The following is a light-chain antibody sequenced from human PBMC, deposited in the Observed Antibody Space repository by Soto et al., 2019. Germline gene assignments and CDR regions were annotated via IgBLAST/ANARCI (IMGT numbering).Light chain of an antibody. CDR1: SSDVGGYNY. J-gene: IGLJ1*01. Sequence: QSVLTQPASVSGSPGQSIAISCTGTSSDVGGYNYVSWYQQLPGKAPKLLISEVSNRPSGVSHRFSGSKSGNTASLTISGLQAEDESAYYCISYRTGGPFVFGTGTKLTVL. V-gene: IGLV2-14*01. CDR3: ISYRTGGPFV. CDR2: EVS.